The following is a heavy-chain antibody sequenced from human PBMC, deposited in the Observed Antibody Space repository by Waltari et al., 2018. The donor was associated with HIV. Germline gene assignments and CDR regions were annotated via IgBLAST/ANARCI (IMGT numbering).Heavy chain of an antibody. J-gene: IGHJ6*02. CDR1: GFTFSSYW. V-gene: IGHV3-74*01. CDR3: ARGQYYSMDV. Sequence: EVQLVESGGGLVQPGGSLRLSCSASGFTFSSYWMHWVRQAPGKGLVGFSGINRDGSTIRYADSVKGRFTISRDNAKNTLYLQMNSLRAEDTALYYCARGQYYSMDVWGQGTTVTVSS. D-gene: IGHD3-10*01. CDR2: INRDGSTI.